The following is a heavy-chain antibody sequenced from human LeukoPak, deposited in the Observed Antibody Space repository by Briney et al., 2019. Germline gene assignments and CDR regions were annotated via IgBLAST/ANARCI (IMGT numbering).Heavy chain of an antibody. D-gene: IGHD3-22*01. CDR3: ARIGGSDSSGYYSPFDY. CDR2: INPSGGST. Sequence: ASVKVSCKASGYTFTSYYMHWVRQALRQGVEWMGIINPSGGSTSYAQKFQGRVTMTRDTSTSTVYMELSSLRSEDTAVYYCARIGGSDSSGYYSPFDYWGQGTLVTVSS. V-gene: IGHV1-46*01. J-gene: IGHJ4*02. CDR1: GYTFTSYY.